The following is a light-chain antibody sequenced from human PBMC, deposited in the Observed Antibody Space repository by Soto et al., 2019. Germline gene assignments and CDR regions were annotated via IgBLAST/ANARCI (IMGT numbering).Light chain of an antibody. V-gene: IGKV3-20*01. CDR3: QQYGSSGT. CDR1: QSVSNNY. J-gene: IGKJ1*01. CDR2: GAS. Sequence: IVLSLSAGTVSLSPRERATLSCRASQSVSNNYLAWYQQKPGQAPRLLIYGASNRATGIPDRFSGSGSGTDFTLTISRLEPEDFAVYYCQQYGSSGTFGQGTKVEIK.